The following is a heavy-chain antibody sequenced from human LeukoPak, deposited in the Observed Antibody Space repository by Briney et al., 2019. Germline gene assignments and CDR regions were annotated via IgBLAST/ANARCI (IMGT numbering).Heavy chain of an antibody. Sequence: GGSLRLSCAASGFIFSNYAMSWVRQAPGKGLQWVSAFSGSGGSTYYADSVKGRFTISRDNAKNSLYLQMNSLRAEDTAVYYCATLSVVVVPAELNWGQGTLVTVSS. J-gene: IGHJ4*02. D-gene: IGHD2-15*01. CDR1: GFIFSNYA. CDR3: ATLSVVVVPAELN. CDR2: FSGSGGST. V-gene: IGHV3-23*01.